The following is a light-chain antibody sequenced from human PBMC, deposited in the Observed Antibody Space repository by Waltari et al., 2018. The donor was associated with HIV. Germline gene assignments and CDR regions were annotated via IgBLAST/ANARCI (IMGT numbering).Light chain of an antibody. V-gene: IGKV1-16*02. CDR1: QDITSL. CDR2: GAS. CDR3: QQHYSYPYP. J-gene: IGKJ2*01. Sequence: DIQLTQSPSSVSASVEDTVTINCRASQDITSLFAWFQQKPGKAPKSLIYGASNVQCGVPSKFSGSGSGTEFTLTISNLPPEDSATYFCQQHYSYPYPFGQGTKLE.